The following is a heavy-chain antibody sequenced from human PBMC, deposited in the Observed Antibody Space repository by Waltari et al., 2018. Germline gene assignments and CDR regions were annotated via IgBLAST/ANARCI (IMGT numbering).Heavy chain of an antibody. CDR1: GFTVSSNY. J-gene: IGHJ3*02. D-gene: IGHD1-26*01. CDR3: LGDPVGATWRLGAFDI. Sequence: EVQLVESGGGLVQPGGSLRLSCAASGFTVSSNYMSWVRQAQGKGLEWVSVIYSGGSTYYADSVKCRFTISRDNSKNTLYRQMNSLRAEDTAVYYCLGDPVGATWRLGAFDIWGQGTMVTVSS. CDR2: IYSGGST. V-gene: IGHV3-66*02.